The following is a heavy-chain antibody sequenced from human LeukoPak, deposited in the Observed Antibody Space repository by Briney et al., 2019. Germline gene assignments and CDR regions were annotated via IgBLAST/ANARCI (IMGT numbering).Heavy chain of an antibody. CDR1: GGSFSGYY. Sequence: PSETLSLTCAVYGGSFSGYYRSWIRQPPGKGLEWIGEINHSGSTNYNPSLKSRVTISVDTSKNQFSLKLSSVTAADTAVYYCAREGITMVRGVIDYWGQGTLVTVSS. CDR3: AREGITMVRGVIDY. J-gene: IGHJ4*02. D-gene: IGHD3-10*01. CDR2: INHSGST. V-gene: IGHV4-34*01.